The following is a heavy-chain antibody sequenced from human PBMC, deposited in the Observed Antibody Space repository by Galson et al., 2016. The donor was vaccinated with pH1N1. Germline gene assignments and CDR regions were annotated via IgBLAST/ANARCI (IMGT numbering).Heavy chain of an antibody. CDR1: GFTFHDYT. CDR3: AKEIQRGSYGMDV. CDR2: VSCDGGST. J-gene: IGHJ6*04. V-gene: IGHV3-43*01. D-gene: IGHD3-16*01. Sequence: SLRLSCAASGFTFHDYTMHWVRQTPGKGLEWVSLVSCDGGSTYNADYVKGRFTVSRDNSSNSLYLEMNSLRSEDTALYYCAKEIQRGSYGMDVWGGGTTVIVSS.